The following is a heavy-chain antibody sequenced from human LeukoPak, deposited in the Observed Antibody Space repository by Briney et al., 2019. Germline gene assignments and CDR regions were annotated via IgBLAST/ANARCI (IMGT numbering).Heavy chain of an antibody. CDR2: ISAYNGNT. J-gene: IGHJ3*02. V-gene: IGHV1-18*01. Sequence: GASVKVFCKASGYTFTSYGISWVRQAPGQGLEWMGWISAYNGNTNYAQKLQGRVTMTTDTSTSTAYMELRSLRSDDTAVYYCARDGAGDIVVVPASVIDAFDIWGQGTMVTVSS. D-gene: IGHD2-2*01. CDR1: GYTFTSYG. CDR3: ARDGAGDIVVVPASVIDAFDI.